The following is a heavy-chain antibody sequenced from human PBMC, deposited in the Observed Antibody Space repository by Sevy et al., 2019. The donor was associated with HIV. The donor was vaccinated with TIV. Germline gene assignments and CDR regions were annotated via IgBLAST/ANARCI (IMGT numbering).Heavy chain of an antibody. V-gene: IGHV4-38-2*01. D-gene: IGHD3-10*01. Sequence: SETLSLTCAVSGYSITSGYFWGWIRQPPGRGLGWFGSVFHSGATYYTPSLNSRVIKSVDTSKNQFSLNLNSVTAADTAVYYCARHSHGSGTYYVPFDSWGQGTLVTVSS. CDR3: ARHSHGSGTYYVPFDS. CDR1: GYSITSGYF. CDR2: VFHSGAT. J-gene: IGHJ4*02.